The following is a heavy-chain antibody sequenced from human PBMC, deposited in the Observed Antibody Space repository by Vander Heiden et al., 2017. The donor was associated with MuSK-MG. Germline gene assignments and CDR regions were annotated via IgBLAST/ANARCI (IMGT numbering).Heavy chain of an antibody. J-gene: IGHJ6*03. D-gene: IGHD1-1*01. CDR2: ISSNGGST. Sequence: GESGGGLVQPGGSLRLSCAASGFTVSSYAMHWVRQAPGKGLEYVSAISSNGGSTYYASSVKGRFTISTDKSKNTLYLQMGSLRADDMAVYYCARGLERLLRTGYYYNYMDVWGKGTTVTVSS. CDR1: GFTVSSYA. CDR3: ARGLERLLRTGYYYNYMDV. V-gene: IGHV3-64*01.